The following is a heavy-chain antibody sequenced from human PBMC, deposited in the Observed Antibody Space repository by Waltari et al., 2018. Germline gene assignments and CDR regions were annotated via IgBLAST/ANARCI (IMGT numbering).Heavy chain of an antibody. V-gene: IGHV1-69*14. D-gene: IGHD3-3*01. CDR3: ASCFSTSCLISYYFYMDV. Sequence: VQLVQSGAAVKKAGSSEKVYCMASGFTSSSTPVRWVRQAPGQGLEWMGGIIPVCGTAKYAQKFQGRVTITADMSTSTAYMEMTSLRSDDTAVYYCASCFSTSCLISYYFYMDVWGQGTTVTVSS. CDR2: IIPVCGTA. J-gene: IGHJ6*02. CDR1: GFTSSSTP.